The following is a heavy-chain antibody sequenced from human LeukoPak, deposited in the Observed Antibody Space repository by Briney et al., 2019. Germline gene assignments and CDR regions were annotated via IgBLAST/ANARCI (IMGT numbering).Heavy chain of an antibody. CDR2: IIPVLDIT. Sequence: ASVKVSCKASGGTFSIYGISWVRQAPGQGLEWTGRIIPVLDITHYAQRFQGRVTITADKSTSTAYMELSSLRSDDTAVYHCARDLGSYDSSGHPQDPRSGMDVWGQGTTVTVS. V-gene: IGHV1-69*04. CDR1: GGTFSIYG. D-gene: IGHD3-22*01. J-gene: IGHJ6*02. CDR3: ARDLGSYDSSGHPQDPRSGMDV.